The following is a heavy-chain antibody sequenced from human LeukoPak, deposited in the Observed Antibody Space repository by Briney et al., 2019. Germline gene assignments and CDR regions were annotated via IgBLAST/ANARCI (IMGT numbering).Heavy chain of an antibody. D-gene: IGHD3-22*01. CDR1: GGSISSSSYY. CDR2: IYYSGST. V-gene: IGHV4-39*05. Sequence: SETPSLTCTVSGGSISSSSYYWGWIRQPPGKGLGWIGSIYYSGSTYYNPSLKSRVTISVDTSKNQFSLKLSSVTAEDTAVYYCASRYYYNSSGYTRWGQGTLVTVSS. J-gene: IGHJ4*02. CDR3: ASRYYYNSSGYTR.